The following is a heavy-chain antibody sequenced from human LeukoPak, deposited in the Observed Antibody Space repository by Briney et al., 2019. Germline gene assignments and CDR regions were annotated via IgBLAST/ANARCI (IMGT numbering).Heavy chain of an antibody. Sequence: SVKVSCKASGGTFSSYAISWVRQAPGQGLECMGGIIPIFGTANYAQKFQGRVTITADESTSTAYMELSSLRSEDTAVYYCAGEPNWNPGAFDIWGQGTMVTVSS. V-gene: IGHV1-69*13. CDR3: AGEPNWNPGAFDI. J-gene: IGHJ3*02. D-gene: IGHD1-20*01. CDR1: GGTFSSYA. CDR2: IIPIFGTA.